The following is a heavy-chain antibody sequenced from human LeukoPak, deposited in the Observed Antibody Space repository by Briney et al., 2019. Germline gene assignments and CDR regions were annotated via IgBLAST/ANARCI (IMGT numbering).Heavy chain of an antibody. V-gene: IGHV4-39*07. CDR1: GGSISSSSYY. Sequence: SETLSLTCTVSGGSISSSSYYWGWIRQPPGKGLEWIGSIYYSGSTYYNPSLKSRVTISVDTSKNQFSLKLSSVTAADTAVYYCARSRDGYNWYYFDYWGQGTLVTVSS. D-gene: IGHD5-24*01. J-gene: IGHJ4*02. CDR2: IYYSGST. CDR3: ARSRDGYNWYYFDY.